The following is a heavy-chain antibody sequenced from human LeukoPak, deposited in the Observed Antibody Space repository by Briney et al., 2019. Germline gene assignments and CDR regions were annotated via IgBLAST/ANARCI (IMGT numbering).Heavy chain of an antibody. CDR3: ARVAMITVDWFDP. Sequence: SETLSLTCAVYGGSLSGYYWSWIRQPPGKGLEWLGEINHSGSTNYNPSLKSRVTISVDTSKNQFSLKLSSVTAADTAVYYCARVAMITVDWFDPWGQGTLVTVSS. V-gene: IGHV4-34*01. J-gene: IGHJ5*02. D-gene: IGHD3-16*01. CDR2: INHSGST. CDR1: GGSLSGYY.